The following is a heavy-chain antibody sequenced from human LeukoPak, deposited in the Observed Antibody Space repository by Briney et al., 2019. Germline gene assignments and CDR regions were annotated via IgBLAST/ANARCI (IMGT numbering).Heavy chain of an antibody. J-gene: IGHJ4*02. V-gene: IGHV3-23*01. CDR1: GFTFSSYA. Sequence: HPGGSLRLSCAASGFTFSSYAMSWVRQAPGKGLEWVSAISGSGGSTYYADSVKGRFTISRDNSKNTLYLQMNSLRAEDTAVYYCAKDLGIFGVVTPRYFDYWGQGTLVTVPS. CDR2: ISGSGGST. D-gene: IGHD3-3*01. CDR3: AKDLGIFGVVTPRYFDY.